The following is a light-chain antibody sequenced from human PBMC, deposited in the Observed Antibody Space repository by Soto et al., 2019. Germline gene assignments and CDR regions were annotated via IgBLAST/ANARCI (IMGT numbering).Light chain of an antibody. CDR3: QQRSNWSFA. J-gene: IGKJ1*01. Sequence: EIGLRQSAGALSLSQGERATFSCRASQSVSSYLAWYQQKPGQAPRLLIYDASNRATGIPARFSGSGSGTDFTLTISSLEPEDFAVYYCQQRSNWSFAFGQGTKVDTK. CDR2: DAS. V-gene: IGKV3-11*01. CDR1: QSVSSY.